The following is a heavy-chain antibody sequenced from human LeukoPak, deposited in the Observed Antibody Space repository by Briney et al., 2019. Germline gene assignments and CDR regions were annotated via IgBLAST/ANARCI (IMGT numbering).Heavy chain of an antibody. CDR3: ARQTGSGLFILP. V-gene: IGHV4-39*01. Sequence: SETLSLTCTVSGVSISSSNSYWGWLRQPPGKGLELIGSIYDSGNTYYNASLKSQVSISIDTSKNQFSLRLTSVTAADTAVYYCARQTGSGLFILPGGQGTLVTVSS. CDR1: GVSISSSNSY. CDR2: IYDSGNT. D-gene: IGHD3/OR15-3a*01. J-gene: IGHJ4*02.